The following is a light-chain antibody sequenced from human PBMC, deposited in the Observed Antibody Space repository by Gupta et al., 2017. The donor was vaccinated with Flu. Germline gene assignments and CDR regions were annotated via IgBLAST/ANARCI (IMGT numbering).Light chain of an antibody. CDR3: QQYKDWPPWT. V-gene: IGKV3-15*01. CDR2: DTC. Sequence: EIVMTQAPATLSVSPGNSVTLSCRASQSVDNNLAWYQQKPGQAPRLLIYDTCTRATGIPARFSGSGSRTEYTLTISSLQSEDFGLYYCQQYKDWPPWTFGQGTKVEIK. J-gene: IGKJ1*01. CDR1: QSVDNN.